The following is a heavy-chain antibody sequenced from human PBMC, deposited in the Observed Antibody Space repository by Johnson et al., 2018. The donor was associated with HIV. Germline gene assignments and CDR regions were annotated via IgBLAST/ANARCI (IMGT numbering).Heavy chain of an antibody. CDR2: IKQDGSEK. V-gene: IGHV3-7*05. Sequence: VQLVESGGGVVQPGRSLRLSCAASEFTFSSYWMSWVRQAPGKGLEWVANIKQDGSEKYYVDSVKGRFTISRDNAKHSLYLQMNRLRAEDTAVYYCAREPGIAAAGNEMINAFDIWGKGTMVTVSS. D-gene: IGHD6-13*01. CDR1: EFTFSSYW. CDR3: AREPGIAAAGNEMINAFDI. J-gene: IGHJ3*02.